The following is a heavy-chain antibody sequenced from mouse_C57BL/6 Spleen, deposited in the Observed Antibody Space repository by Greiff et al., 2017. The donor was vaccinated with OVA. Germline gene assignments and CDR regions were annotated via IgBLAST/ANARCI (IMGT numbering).Heavy chain of an antibody. CDR1: GFTFSSYA. Sequence: EVKLVESGEGLVKPGGSLKLSCAASGFTFSSYAMSWVRQTPEKRLEWVAYISSGGDYIYYADTVKGRFTISRDNARNTLYLQMSSLKSEDTAMYYCTRVDGSSYDWYFDVWGTGTTVTVSS. CDR3: TRVDGSSYDWYFDV. J-gene: IGHJ1*03. V-gene: IGHV5-9-1*02. D-gene: IGHD1-1*01. CDR2: ISSGGDYI.